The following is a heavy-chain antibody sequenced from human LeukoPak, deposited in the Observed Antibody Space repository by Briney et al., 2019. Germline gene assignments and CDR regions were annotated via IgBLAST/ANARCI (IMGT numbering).Heavy chain of an antibody. V-gene: IGHV3-30*02. J-gene: IGHJ3*02. Sequence: GGSLRLSCTGSGFIFSNYGIHWVRQAPGKGLEWVAFIRNGVSNEYYADSVRGRFTISRDNSKNSLYLQMNSLRPEDTAVYYCAKCRAPTAAPDAFDIWGQGTMVTVSS. D-gene: IGHD1-14*01. CDR3: AKCRAPTAAPDAFDI. CDR2: IRNGVSNE. CDR1: GFIFSNYG.